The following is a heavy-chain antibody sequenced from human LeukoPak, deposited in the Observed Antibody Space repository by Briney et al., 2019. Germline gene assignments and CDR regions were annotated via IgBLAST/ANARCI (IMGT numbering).Heavy chain of an antibody. D-gene: IGHD3-10*01. CDR1: GFTFSSYA. V-gene: IGHV3-23*01. CDR2: TSGSGGST. J-gene: IGHJ3*02. CDR3: ANLFGSKGAFDI. Sequence: GGSLRLSCAASGFTFSSYAMSWVRQAPGKGLEWVSGTSGSGGSTYYADSVKGRFTFSRDNSKNTLYLQMNGLRAEDTAEYYCANLFGSKGAFDIWGQGTMVTVSS.